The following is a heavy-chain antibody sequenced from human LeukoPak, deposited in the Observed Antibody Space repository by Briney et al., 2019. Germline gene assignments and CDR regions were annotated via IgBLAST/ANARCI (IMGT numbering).Heavy chain of an antibody. Sequence: GGSLRLSCVVSGFTFDSDAMHWVRQAPGKGLEWVAVISYDGNKKYYTDSVKGRFTISKDNSKNTLYLQMNSLRAEDTAVYFCARGAQYCPSSSCLVYWGQGTLVTVSS. V-gene: IGHV3-30-3*01. CDR3: ARGAQYCPSSSCLVY. CDR1: GFTFDSDA. CDR2: ISYDGNKK. J-gene: IGHJ4*02. D-gene: IGHD2-2*01.